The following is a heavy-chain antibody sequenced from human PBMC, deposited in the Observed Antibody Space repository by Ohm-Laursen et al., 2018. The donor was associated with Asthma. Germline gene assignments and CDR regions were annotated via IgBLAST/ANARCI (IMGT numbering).Heavy chain of an antibody. V-gene: IGHV3-15*01. CDR2: LRSKANGGTT. J-gene: IGHJ4*02. CDR3: TTSRNER. Sequence: SLRLSCAASGIALSNAWMSWVRQAPGKGLEWVGRLRSKANGGTTEYAAPVKGRFTISRDDSINTLYLQMNSLKTKDTGVYYCTTSRNERGGRGTLVTVSS. CDR1: GIALSNAW. D-gene: IGHD2-2*01.